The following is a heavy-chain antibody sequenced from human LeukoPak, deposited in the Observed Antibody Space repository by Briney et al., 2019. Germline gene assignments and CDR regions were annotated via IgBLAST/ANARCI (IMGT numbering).Heavy chain of an antibody. D-gene: IGHD3-9*01. Sequence: KPSETLSLTCTVSGGSISSSSYYWGCIRQPPGKGLEWIGSIYYSGSTYYNPSLKSRVTISVDTSKNQFSLKLSSVTAADTAVYYCARQNSPYYDILTGYYRGIFFDYWGQGTLVTVSS. V-gene: IGHV4-39*01. J-gene: IGHJ4*02. CDR3: ARQNSPYYDILTGYYRGIFFDY. CDR2: IYYSGST. CDR1: GGSISSSSYY.